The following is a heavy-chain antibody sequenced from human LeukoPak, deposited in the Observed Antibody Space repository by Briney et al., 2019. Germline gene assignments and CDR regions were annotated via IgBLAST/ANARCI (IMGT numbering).Heavy chain of an antibody. D-gene: IGHD2-8*01. V-gene: IGHV4-39*01. CDR1: GASISSTSYY. J-gene: IGHJ4*02. CDR2: IYQGGRT. CDR3: ARLEMGYRGY. Sequence: PSETLSLTCTVSGASISSTSYYWGWIRQPPGKGLEWIGSIYQGGRTYYNPSLKSRVTISVDTSKNQFSLKVTSVTAADTAVYYCARLEMGYRGYWGQGTLVAVSS.